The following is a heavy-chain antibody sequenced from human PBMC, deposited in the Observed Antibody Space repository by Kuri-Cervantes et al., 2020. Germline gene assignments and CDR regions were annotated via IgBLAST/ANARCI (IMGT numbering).Heavy chain of an antibody. V-gene: IGHV1-2*02. Sequence: ASVKVSCKASGYTFTGYYMRWVRQAPGQGLEWMGWINPNSGGTNYAQKFQGRVTMTGDTSISTAYMELSRLRSDDTAVYYCASDILTGYYKVGAFDIWGQGTMVTVSS. CDR1: GYTFTGYY. D-gene: IGHD3-9*01. CDR2: INPNSGGT. J-gene: IGHJ3*02. CDR3: ASDILTGYYKVGAFDI.